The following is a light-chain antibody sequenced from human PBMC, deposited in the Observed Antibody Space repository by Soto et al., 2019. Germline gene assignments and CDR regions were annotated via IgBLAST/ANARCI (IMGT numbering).Light chain of an antibody. Sequence: EIVMTQSPATLSVSPGERATLSCRASQSVCGNLAWYQQKPGQAPSLLIYGASTRATGIPARFSGSGSGTEFTLTISSLQSEDFAVYYCQQYNNWPGTFGQGTKVEIK. V-gene: IGKV3-15*01. J-gene: IGKJ1*01. CDR1: QSVCGN. CDR3: QQYNNWPGT. CDR2: GAS.